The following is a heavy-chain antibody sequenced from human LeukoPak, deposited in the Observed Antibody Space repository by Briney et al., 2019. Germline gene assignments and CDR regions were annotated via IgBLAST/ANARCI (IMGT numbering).Heavy chain of an antibody. Sequence: SETLSLTCAVYGGSFSGYYWSWIRQPPGKGLEWIGEINHSGSTNYNPSLKSRVTISVDTSKNQFSLKLSSVTAADTAVYYCAREAARESWFDPWGQGTLVTVSS. V-gene: IGHV4-34*01. D-gene: IGHD6-25*01. CDR3: AREAARESWFDP. CDR2: INHSGST. J-gene: IGHJ5*02. CDR1: GGSFSGYY.